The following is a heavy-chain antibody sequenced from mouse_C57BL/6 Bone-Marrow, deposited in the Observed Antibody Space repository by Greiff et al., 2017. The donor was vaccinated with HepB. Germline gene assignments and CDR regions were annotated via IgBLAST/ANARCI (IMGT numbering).Heavy chain of an antibody. Sequence: QVQLQQPGAELVKPGASVKMSCKASGYTFTSYWITWVKQRPGQGLEWIGDIYPGSGSTNYNEKFKSKATLTVDTSSSTAYMQRSSLTSEDSAVYYCARSPTVVATGFDYGGQGTTLTVSS. V-gene: IGHV1-55*01. J-gene: IGHJ2*01. D-gene: IGHD1-1*01. CDR3: ARSPTVVATGFDY. CDR2: IYPGSGST. CDR1: GYTFTSYW.